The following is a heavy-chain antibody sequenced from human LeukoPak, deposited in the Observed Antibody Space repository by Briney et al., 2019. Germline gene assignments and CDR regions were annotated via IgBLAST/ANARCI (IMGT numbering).Heavy chain of an antibody. CDR1: GFTFRSYS. V-gene: IGHV3-48*01. CDR3: AKDLFQGAAAGPDY. J-gene: IGHJ4*02. Sequence: GGSLRLSCEVSGFTFRSYSLNWVRQAPGKGLEWLSYISTRNTIYYGDSVKGRFTISRDNSKNTLYLQMNSLRAEDTAVYYCAKDLFQGAAAGPDYWGQGTLVTVSS. D-gene: IGHD6-13*01. CDR2: ISTRNTI.